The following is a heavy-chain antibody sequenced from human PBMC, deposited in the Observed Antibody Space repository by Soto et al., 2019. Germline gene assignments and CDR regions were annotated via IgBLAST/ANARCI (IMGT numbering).Heavy chain of an antibody. Sequence: GSLRLSCIASGFTLSTYSMTWVRQAPGKGLEWLSYISKSSTTINYADSVKGRFTISRDNAKNSVYLEMSSLRDEDSAVYYCARDPPNFYYYGMDVWGQGTTVTVSS. CDR1: GFTLSTYS. CDR3: ARDPPNFYYYGMDV. J-gene: IGHJ6*02. V-gene: IGHV3-48*02. CDR2: ISKSSTTI.